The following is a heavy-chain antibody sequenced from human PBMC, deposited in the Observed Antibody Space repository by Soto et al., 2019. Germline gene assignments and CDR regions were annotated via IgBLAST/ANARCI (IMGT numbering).Heavy chain of an antibody. Sequence: GSLRLSCIASGFTLSTYSMTWVRQAPGKGLEWLSYISKSSTTINYADSVKGRFTISRDNAKNSVYLEMSSLRDEDSAVYYCARDPPNFYYYGMDVWGQGTTVTVSS. CDR1: GFTLSTYS. CDR3: ARDPPNFYYYGMDV. J-gene: IGHJ6*02. V-gene: IGHV3-48*02. CDR2: ISKSSTTI.